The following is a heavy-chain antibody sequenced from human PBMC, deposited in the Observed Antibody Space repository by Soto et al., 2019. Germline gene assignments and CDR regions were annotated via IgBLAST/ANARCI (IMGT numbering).Heavy chain of an antibody. CDR2: IYYSGST. J-gene: IGHJ5*02. D-gene: IGHD3-10*01. CDR3: ARDALKYYYGSGSHFDP. V-gene: IGHV4-30-4*01. CDR1: GGSIISGDYY. Sequence: SETLSLTCTVSGGSIISGDYYWSWIRQPPGKGLEWIGYIYYSGSTYYNPSLKSRVTISVDTSKNQFSLKLSSVTAADTAVYYCARDALKYYYGSGSHFDPWGQGTLVTVSS.